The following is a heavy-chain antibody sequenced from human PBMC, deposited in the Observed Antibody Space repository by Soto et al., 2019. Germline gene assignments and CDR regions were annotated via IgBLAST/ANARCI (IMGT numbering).Heavy chain of an antibody. CDR2: ISAYNGNT. CDR1: GYTFTSYG. D-gene: IGHD3-10*01. Sequence: ASVKVSCKASGYTFTSYGISWVRQAPGQGLEWMGWISAYNGNTNYARKLQGRVTMTTDTSTSTAYMELRSLRSDDTAVYYCARDRAMVRSRNWFDPWGQGTLVTVSS. V-gene: IGHV1-18*01. J-gene: IGHJ5*02. CDR3: ARDRAMVRSRNWFDP.